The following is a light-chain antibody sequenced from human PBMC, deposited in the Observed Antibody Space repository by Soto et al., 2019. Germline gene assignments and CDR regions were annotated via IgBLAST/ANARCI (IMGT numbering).Light chain of an antibody. Sequence: DIQLTQSPSFLSASVGDRVSITCRASQDIGTYLAWYQQKPGQAPRLLIYASSTLETGVSSRFSGRESGTEFTLTVNSLQPEDFATYYCQYLKTYPPSFGGGTKVEVK. CDR2: ASS. V-gene: IGKV1-9*01. CDR3: QYLKTYPPS. CDR1: QDIGTY. J-gene: IGKJ4*01.